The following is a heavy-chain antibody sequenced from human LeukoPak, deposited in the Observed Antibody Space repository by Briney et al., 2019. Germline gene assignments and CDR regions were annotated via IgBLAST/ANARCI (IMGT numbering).Heavy chain of an antibody. CDR2: IYYSGST. D-gene: IGHD4-17*01. Sequence: SDTLSLTCTVSGGSISSSSYYWGWIRQPPGKGLEWIGSIYYSGSTYYNPSLKSRVTISVDTSKNQFSLKLSSVTAADTAVYYCASAMTTSLVAWFDPWGQGTLVTVSS. CDR3: ASAMTTSLVAWFDP. J-gene: IGHJ5*02. V-gene: IGHV4-39*01. CDR1: GGSISSSSYY.